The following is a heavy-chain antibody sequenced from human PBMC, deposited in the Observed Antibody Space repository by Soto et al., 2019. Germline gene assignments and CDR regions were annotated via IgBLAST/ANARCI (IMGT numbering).Heavy chain of an antibody. CDR3: AGDDSAVAGTGKRDY. D-gene: IGHD6-19*01. CDR1: GGTFSSYT. CDR2: IIPILGIA. Sequence: QVQLVQSGAEVKKPGSSVKVSCKASGGTFSSYTISWVRQAPGQGLEWMGRIIPILGIANYAQKFQGRVTITADKSTSTAYMELSSLRSEDTAVYYCAGDDSAVAGTGKRDYWGQGTLVTVSS. V-gene: IGHV1-69*08. J-gene: IGHJ4*02.